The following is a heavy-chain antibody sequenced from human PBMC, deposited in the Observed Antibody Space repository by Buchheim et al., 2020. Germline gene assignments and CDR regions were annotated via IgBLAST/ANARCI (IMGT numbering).Heavy chain of an antibody. CDR3: AGGGDWTGRYYFDY. CDR2: FYYSGTT. D-gene: IGHD2-21*02. J-gene: IGHJ4*02. V-gene: IGHV4-39*01. Sequence: QLQLQESGPGLVKPSETLSLTCAVSGGSITSDSYYWGWIRQPPGKGLEWIGSFYYSGTTYYSPSLKSRVTISVDTSPNQFSLKLTSVTAAGTAVYYCAGGGDWTGRYYFDYWGKGTL. CDR1: GGSITSDSYY.